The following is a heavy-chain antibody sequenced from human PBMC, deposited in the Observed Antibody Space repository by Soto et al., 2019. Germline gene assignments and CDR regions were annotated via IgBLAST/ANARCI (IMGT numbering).Heavy chain of an antibody. J-gene: IGHJ4*02. CDR1: GFTFSSYA. CDR2: ISGSGGST. CDR3: AKDKGYFPQHATRDGDYGFDY. Sequence: GGSLRLSCAASGFTFSSYAMSWVRQAPGKGLEWVSAISGSGGSTYYADSVKGRFTISRDNSKNTLYLQMNSLRAEDTAVYYCAKDKGYFPQHATRDGDYGFDYWGQGTLVTVSS. V-gene: IGHV3-23*01. D-gene: IGHD4-17*01.